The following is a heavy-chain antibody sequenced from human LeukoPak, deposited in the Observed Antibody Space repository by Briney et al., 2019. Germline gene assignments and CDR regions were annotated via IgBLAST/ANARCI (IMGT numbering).Heavy chain of an antibody. D-gene: IGHD7-27*01. J-gene: IGHJ3*02. Sequence: SETLSLTCVVYGGSFSSYYWSWIRQPPGKRLEWIGEINYSGSTYYNPSLKSRVTISVDTSKNQFSLKLSSVTAADTAVYYCARLFSPDWGSGGAFDIWGQGTMVTVSS. CDR2: INYSGST. CDR1: GGSFSSYY. V-gene: IGHV4-34*01. CDR3: ARLFSPDWGSGGAFDI.